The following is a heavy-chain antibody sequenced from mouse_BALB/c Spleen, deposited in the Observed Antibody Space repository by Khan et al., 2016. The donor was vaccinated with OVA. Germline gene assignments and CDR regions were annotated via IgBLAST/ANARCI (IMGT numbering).Heavy chain of an antibody. CDR2: ISNGGGST. Sequence: EVQLQESGGGLVQPGGSLKLSCVASGFTFSNYFMSWVRQTPEKRLEWVAYISNGGGSTYYPDTVKGRFTISRDNAKNTLHLQMRSLTSEDTAMYNCARHAQTWGYFDYWGQGTTLTVSS. J-gene: IGHJ2*01. V-gene: IGHV5-12-2*01. CDR1: GFTFSNYF. CDR3: ARHAQTWGYFDY. D-gene: IGHD4-1*01.